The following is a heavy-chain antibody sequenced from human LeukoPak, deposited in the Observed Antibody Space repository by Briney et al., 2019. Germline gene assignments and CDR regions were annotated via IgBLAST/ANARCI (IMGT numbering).Heavy chain of an antibody. J-gene: IGHJ6*04. CDR2: IHSSGST. V-gene: IGHV4-4*07. CDR3: ARGSGGGSGRYYKDHYYGMDV. CDR1: GGSINSYS. Sequence: PYETLSLTRSVSGGSINSYSWSWIRQPAGNALEWIGRIHSSGSTNYSPSLKSRVTMSVDTSKNQFSLKLNSVTAADMAVYYCARGSGGGSGRYYKDHYYGMDVWGAGTSATVSP. D-gene: IGHD3-10*01.